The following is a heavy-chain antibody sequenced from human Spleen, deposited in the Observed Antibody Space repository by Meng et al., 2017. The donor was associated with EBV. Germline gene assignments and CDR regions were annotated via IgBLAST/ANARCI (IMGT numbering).Heavy chain of an antibody. D-gene: IGHD6-13*01. CDR2: INHSGST. CDR3: ARGGHFGAAAGPDY. Sequence: QVQLQQWGAELLKPSETLSLTCAVYGGSFSAYYWSWIRQPPGKGLEWIGEINHSGSTNYNPSLKSRVTISVDTSKNQFSLKLSSVTAADTAVYYCARGGHFGAAAGPDYWGQGTLVTVSS. CDR1: GGSFSAYY. V-gene: IGHV4-34*01. J-gene: IGHJ4*02.